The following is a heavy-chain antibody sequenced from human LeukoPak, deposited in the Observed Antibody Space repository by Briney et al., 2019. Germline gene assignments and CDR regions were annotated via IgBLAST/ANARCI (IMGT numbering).Heavy chain of an antibody. CDR1: GLTFSSYA. CDR3: AKDSIPALVYSGSYTYYFDF. CDR2: ISVSGGST. V-gene: IGHV3-23*01. Sequence: GGPLRLSCAVSGLTFSSYAMSWVRQAPGKGLEWVSVISVSGGSTYYADSVKGRFTISRDNSKNTLYLQMNSLRAEDTAAYYCAKDSIPALVYSGSYTYYFDFWGQGTLVTVSS. J-gene: IGHJ4*02. D-gene: IGHD1-26*01.